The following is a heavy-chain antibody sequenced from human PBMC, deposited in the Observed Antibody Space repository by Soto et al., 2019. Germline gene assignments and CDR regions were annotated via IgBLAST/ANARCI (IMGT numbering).Heavy chain of an antibody. CDR3: ARDPTITIFGVVIPFLSDAFNI. D-gene: IGHD3-3*01. J-gene: IGHJ3*02. V-gene: IGHV1-18*01. CDR2: ISAYNGNT. Sequence: GASVKVSCQASGYTFTSYGISCVRQAPGQRLEWMGWISAYNGNTNYAQKLQGRVTMTTDTSTGTAYMELRSPRSDDTAVYYCARDPTITIFGVVIPFLSDAFNIWGQGTRGTISS. CDR1: GYTFTSYG.